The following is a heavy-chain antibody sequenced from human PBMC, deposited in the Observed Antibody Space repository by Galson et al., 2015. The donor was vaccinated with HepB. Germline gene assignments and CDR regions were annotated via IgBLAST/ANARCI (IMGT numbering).Heavy chain of an antibody. D-gene: IGHD3-22*01. Sequence: SVKVSCKAPGYTFTSYDINWVRQATGQGPEWMGWMNPNSGNTGYAQKFRGRVTMTRSTAMSTAYMELSSLRPEDTAVYYCARSHPYYSGSSGFNGLEIWGQGTVVTVSS. CDR3: ARSHPYYSGSSGFNGLEI. V-gene: IGHV1-8*01. J-gene: IGHJ3*02. CDR1: GYTFTSYD. CDR2: MNPNSGNT.